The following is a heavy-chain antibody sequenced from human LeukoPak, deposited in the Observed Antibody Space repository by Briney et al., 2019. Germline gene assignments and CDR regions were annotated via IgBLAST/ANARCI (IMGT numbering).Heavy chain of an antibody. CDR2: ISASGGST. J-gene: IGHJ4*02. CDR1: GFTFSSYA. CDR3: AKLCSGGSCYWNY. D-gene: IGHD2-15*01. Sequence: GASLRLSCSASGFTFSSYAMSWVRQAPGKGLELVSGISASGGSTDYADSVKGRFTISRDNSKNTLYLQMNSLRAEDTAVYYCAKLCSGGSCYWNYWGQGTLVTVSS. V-gene: IGHV3-23*01.